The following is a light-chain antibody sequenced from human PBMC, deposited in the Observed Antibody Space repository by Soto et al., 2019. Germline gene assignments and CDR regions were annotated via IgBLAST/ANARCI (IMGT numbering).Light chain of an antibody. CDR3: GTWDSSLSAYV. Sequence: QSVLTQPPSVSAAPGQKVTISCSGSSSNIGNNYVSWYQQLPGTAPKLLSYDNNKRPSGIPDRFSGSKSGTSATLGITGLQTGDEADYYCGTWDSSLSAYVFGTGTKATVL. J-gene: IGLJ1*01. CDR2: DNN. V-gene: IGLV1-51*01. CDR1: SSNIGNNY.